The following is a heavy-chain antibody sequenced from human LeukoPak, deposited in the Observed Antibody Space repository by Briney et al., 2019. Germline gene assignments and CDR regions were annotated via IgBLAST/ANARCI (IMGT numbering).Heavy chain of an antibody. CDR3: ARDTPYGSGSNGMDV. Sequence: PGRSLRLSCAASGFTFSSYGMHWVRQAPGKGLEWVAVIWYDGSNKYYAASVKGRFTISRDNSKNTLYLQMNSLRAEDTAVYYCARDTPYGSGSNGMDVWGQGTTVTVSS. CDR2: IWYDGSNK. V-gene: IGHV3-33*01. D-gene: IGHD3-10*01. J-gene: IGHJ6*02. CDR1: GFTFSSYG.